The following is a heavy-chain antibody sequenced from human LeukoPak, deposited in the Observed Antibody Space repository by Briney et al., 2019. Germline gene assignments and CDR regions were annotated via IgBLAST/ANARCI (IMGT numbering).Heavy chain of an antibody. J-gene: IGHJ4*02. CDR2: ISYDGSNK. V-gene: IGHV3-30*04. CDR1: GFTFSSYA. CDR3: AKDRYSYGNFDY. Sequence: GGSLRLSCAASGFTFSSYAMHWVRQAPGKGLEWVAVISYDGSNKYYADSVKGRFTISRDNSKNTLYLQMNSLRAEDTAVYYCAKDRYSYGNFDYWGQGTLVTVSS. D-gene: IGHD5-18*01.